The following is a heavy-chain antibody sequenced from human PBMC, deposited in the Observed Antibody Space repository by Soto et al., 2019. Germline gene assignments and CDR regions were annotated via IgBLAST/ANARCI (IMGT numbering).Heavy chain of an antibody. V-gene: IGHV1-3*05. CDR2: INAGNGNT. J-gene: IGHJ6*02. Sequence: QVQLVQSGAEEKKPGASVKDSCKASGYTFTSYAMHWVRQAPGQRLEWMGWINAGNGNTKSSQKFQDRVTMTRDTSASSAYMELSSLRAEDTSVYSCGRDPSYYSMDVWGQGTTVTVSS. CDR3: GRDPSYYSMDV. CDR1: GYTFTSYA.